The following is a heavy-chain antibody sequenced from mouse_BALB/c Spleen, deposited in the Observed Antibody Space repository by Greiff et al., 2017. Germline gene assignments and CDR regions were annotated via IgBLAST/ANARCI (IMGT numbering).Heavy chain of an antibody. CDR3: TREGKTYYYGSSWYFDV. V-gene: IGHV5-6-4*01. CDR1: GFTFSSYT. D-gene: IGHD1-1*01. Sequence: EVMLVESGGGLVKPGGSLKLSCAASGFTFSSYTMSWVRQTPEKRLEWVATISSGGSYTYYPDSVKGRFTISRDNAKNTLYLQMSSLKSEDTAMYYCTREGKTYYYGSSWYFDVWGAGTTVTVSS. J-gene: IGHJ1*01. CDR2: ISSGGSYT.